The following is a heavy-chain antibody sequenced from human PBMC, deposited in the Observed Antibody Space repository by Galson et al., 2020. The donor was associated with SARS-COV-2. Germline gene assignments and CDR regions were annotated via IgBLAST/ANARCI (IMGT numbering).Heavy chain of an antibody. D-gene: IGHD6-13*01. CDR3: ARVEIAAARGGGYFDY. V-gene: IGHV4-30-4*07. CDR2: IYYSGST. Sequence: SETLSLTCAVSGGSISSGGYSWSWIRQPPGKGLEWIGYIYYSGSTYYNPSLKSRVTISVDTSKNQFSLKLSSVTAADTAVYYCARVEIAAARGGGYFDYWGQGTLVTVSS. CDR1: GGSISSGGYS. J-gene: IGHJ4*02.